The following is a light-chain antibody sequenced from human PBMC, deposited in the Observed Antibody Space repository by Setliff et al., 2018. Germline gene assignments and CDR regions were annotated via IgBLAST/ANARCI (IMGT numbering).Light chain of an antibody. J-gene: IGLJ1*01. V-gene: IGLV2-14*03. Sequence: QSVLTQPASVSGPHGQSITISCTGTSSDIGAYNFVFWYQQHPGKAPRLIIHGVSERPSGISDRFPASKSGNTASLIISGLQTEDEAEYYCNAYASDTTYVFGSGTKVTVL. CDR3: NAYASDTTYV. CDR1: SSDIGAYNF. CDR2: GVS.